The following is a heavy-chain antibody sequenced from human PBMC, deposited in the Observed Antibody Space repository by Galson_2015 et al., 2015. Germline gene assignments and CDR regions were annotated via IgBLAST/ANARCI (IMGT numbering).Heavy chain of an antibody. CDR3: AHRRSGSYLDVFDI. D-gene: IGHD1-26*01. CDR1: GFSLRTSGVG. CDR2: IYWDDDK. V-gene: IGHV2-5*02. J-gene: IGHJ3*02. Sequence: PALVTPTQTLTPTCTFSGFSLRTSGVGVGWIRQPPGKALEWLALIYWDDDKRYSPSLKSRLTITKDTSKNQVVLTMTNMDPVDTATYYCAHRRSGSYLDVFDIWGQGIMVTVSS.